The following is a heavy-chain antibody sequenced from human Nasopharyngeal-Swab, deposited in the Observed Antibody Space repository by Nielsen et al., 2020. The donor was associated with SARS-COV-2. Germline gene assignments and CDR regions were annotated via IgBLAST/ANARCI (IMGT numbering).Heavy chain of an antibody. CDR1: GFTFSSYG. Sequence: GGSLRLSCAVSGFTFSSYGMHWVRQAPGKGLEWVAYISFDVINQAYAESARGRFTVSRDNSKNTLFLQMNSLIIEDTAVYYCARDILGSSGWKHFDSWGQGTLVTVSS. CDR3: ARDILGSSGWKHFDS. V-gene: IGHV3-30*03. J-gene: IGHJ4*02. D-gene: IGHD6-25*01. CDR2: ISFDVINQ.